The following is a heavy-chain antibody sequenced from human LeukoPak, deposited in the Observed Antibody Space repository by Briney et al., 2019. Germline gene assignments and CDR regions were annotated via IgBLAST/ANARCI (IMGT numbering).Heavy chain of an antibody. V-gene: IGHV4-34*01. Sequence: SETLSLTCAVYGGSFSGYYWSWIRQPPGKGLEWIGEINHRGSTNYNPSLKSRVTISVDTSKNQFSPKLRSVTAADTAVYYCARERREQLLPPYTRSVTYFDYWGQGTLVTVSS. CDR2: INHRGST. CDR3: ARERREQLLPPYTRSVTYFDY. J-gene: IGHJ4*02. CDR1: GGSFSGYY. D-gene: IGHD2-2*01.